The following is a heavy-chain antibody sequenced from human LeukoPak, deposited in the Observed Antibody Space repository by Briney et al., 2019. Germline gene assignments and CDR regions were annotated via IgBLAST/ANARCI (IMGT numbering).Heavy chain of an antibody. CDR2: ISSSSSTI. CDR1: GFTFSSYS. D-gene: IGHD3-10*01. V-gene: IGHV3-48*01. Sequence: GGSLRLSCAASGFTFSSYSMNWVRQAPGKGLEWISYISSSSSTIYYADSVKGRFTISRDNAKNSLYLQMNSLRAEDTAVYYCARPYYYGSGSYSVPADWGQVTLVTVSS. CDR3: ARPYYYGSGSYSVPAD. J-gene: IGHJ4*02.